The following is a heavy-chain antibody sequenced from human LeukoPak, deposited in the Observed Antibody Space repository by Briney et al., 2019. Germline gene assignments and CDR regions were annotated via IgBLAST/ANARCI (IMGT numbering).Heavy chain of an antibody. V-gene: IGHV1-2*02. Sequence: ASVKVSCKASGYTFTGHYIHWVRQAPGQGLEWMGWINPNSGGTRYAQKFQGRVTMTRDTSISTAYMDLSRPRSDDTALYSCARDYGFYSGLYFFDYWGQGTLVTVSS. CDR2: INPNSGGT. CDR1: GYTFTGHY. CDR3: ARDYGFYSGLYFFDY. D-gene: IGHD1-26*01. J-gene: IGHJ4*02.